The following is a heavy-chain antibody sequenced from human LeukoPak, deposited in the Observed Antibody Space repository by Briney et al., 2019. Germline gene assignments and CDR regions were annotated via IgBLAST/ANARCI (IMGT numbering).Heavy chain of an antibody. Sequence: GRSLRLSCVASGFIFGDYVLNWVRQAPGKGLEWVGFIRSKGYGGTTEYAASVKGRFTISRDDFKSIAYLQMNSLKTEDTAVYYCTRVRYSSSYYFDYWGQGTLVTVSS. J-gene: IGHJ4*02. D-gene: IGHD6-6*01. CDR1: GFIFGDYV. V-gene: IGHV3-49*04. CDR2: IRSKGYGGTT. CDR3: TRVRYSSSYYFDY.